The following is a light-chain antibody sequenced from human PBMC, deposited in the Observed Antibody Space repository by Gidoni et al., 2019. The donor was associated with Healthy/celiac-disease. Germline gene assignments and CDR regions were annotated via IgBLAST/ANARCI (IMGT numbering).Light chain of an antibody. CDR2: KAS. V-gene: IGKV1-5*03. CDR1: QSSSSW. J-gene: IGKJ2*01. Sequence: DIQMTQSPSTLSASVGDRVTITCRASQSSSSWLAWYQQKPGKAPKLLIYKASSLESGVPSRFIGSGSGTEFTLTISSLQPDDFATYYCQQYNSYSPTFGQGTKLEIK. CDR3: QQYNSYSPT.